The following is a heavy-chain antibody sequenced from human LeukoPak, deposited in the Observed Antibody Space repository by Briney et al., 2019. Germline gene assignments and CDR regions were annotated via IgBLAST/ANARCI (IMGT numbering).Heavy chain of an antibody. CDR3: ARIVGATLFDY. V-gene: IGHV4-39*01. Sequence: SETLSLTCTVSGGSISSSSYYWGWIRQPPGKGLEWIGSIYYSGSTYYNPSLKSRVTISVDTSKNQFSLKLSSVTAADTAVYYCARIVGATLFDYWGPGTPVTVSS. CDR1: GGSISSSSYY. CDR2: IYYSGST. D-gene: IGHD1-26*01. J-gene: IGHJ4*02.